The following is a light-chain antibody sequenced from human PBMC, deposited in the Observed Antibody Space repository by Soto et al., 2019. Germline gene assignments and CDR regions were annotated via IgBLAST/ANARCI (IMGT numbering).Light chain of an antibody. CDR2: EVT. Sequence: QSALTQPASVSGSPGQSITLSCTGTTSDVGGYHFVSWYQQHPGKAPKLMIYEVTNRPSGVSDRFSGSKSGNTASLTISGLQAEDEADYYCYSYTTTSTYVLGTGTKVTVL. V-gene: IGLV2-14*01. J-gene: IGLJ1*01. CDR1: TSDVGGYHF. CDR3: YSYTTTSTYV.